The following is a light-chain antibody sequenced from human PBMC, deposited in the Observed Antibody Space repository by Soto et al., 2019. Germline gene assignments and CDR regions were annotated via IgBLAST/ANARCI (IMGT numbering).Light chain of an antibody. CDR1: QSISTY. Sequence: DIQLTQSPSSLSASVGDRVTITCRASQSISTYLNWYQQKPGKAPRVLIYTASTLQSGVPSRFSGSGYGTDFTLTISSLQPEDFATYYCQKSYPVTFGHGTKVDIK. J-gene: IGKJ3*01. CDR2: TAS. CDR3: QKSYPVT. V-gene: IGKV1-39*01.